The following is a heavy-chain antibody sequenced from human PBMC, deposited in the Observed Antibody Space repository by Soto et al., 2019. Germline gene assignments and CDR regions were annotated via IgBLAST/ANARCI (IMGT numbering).Heavy chain of an antibody. CDR3: ARGTAMVLQSFDY. Sequence: SETLSLTCTVSGGSISSGGYYWSWIRQHPGKGLEWIGYIYYSGSTNYNPSLKSRVTISVDTSKNQFSLKLSSVTAADTAVYYCARGTAMVLQSFDYWGQGTLVTVSS. CDR1: GGSISSGGYY. J-gene: IGHJ4*02. D-gene: IGHD5-18*01. V-gene: IGHV4-61*08. CDR2: IYYSGST.